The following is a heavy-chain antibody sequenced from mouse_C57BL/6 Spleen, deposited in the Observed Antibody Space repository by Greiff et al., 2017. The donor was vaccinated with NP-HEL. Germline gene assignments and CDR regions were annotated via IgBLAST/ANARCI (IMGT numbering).Heavy chain of an antibody. Sequence: QVQLQQSGPELVKPGASVKISCKASGYAFSSSWMNWVKQRPGKGLEWIGRIYPGDGDTNYNGKFKGKATLTADKSSSTAYMQLSSLTSEDSAVYFCAIANWDEGDMDYWGKGTSVTVSS. CDR3: AIANWDEGDMDY. J-gene: IGHJ4*01. V-gene: IGHV1-82*01. CDR1: GYAFSSSW. CDR2: IYPGDGDT. D-gene: IGHD4-1*01.